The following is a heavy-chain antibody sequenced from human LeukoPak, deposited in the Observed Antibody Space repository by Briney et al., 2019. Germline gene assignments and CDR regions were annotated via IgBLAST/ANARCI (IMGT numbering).Heavy chain of an antibody. J-gene: IGHJ4*02. D-gene: IGHD6-6*01. Sequence: PGGSLRLSCAASGYTFTGYYMHWVRQAPGQGLEWMGWINPNSGGTNYAQKFQGRVTMTRDTSISTAYMELSRLRSDDTAVYYCARDRNRIAARPYYFDYWGQGTLVTVSS. V-gene: IGHV1-2*02. CDR2: INPNSGGT. CDR1: GYTFTGYY. CDR3: ARDRNRIAARPYYFDY.